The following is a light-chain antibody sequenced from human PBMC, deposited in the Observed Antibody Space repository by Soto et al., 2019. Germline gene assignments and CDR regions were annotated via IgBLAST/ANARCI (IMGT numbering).Light chain of an antibody. Sequence: QSALTQPASVYGSPGQSITISCTRTSSDVGGYNYVSWYQQLPGKAPKLMIYDVSDRPSGVSNRFSGSKSGNTASLTISGLQAEDEADYYCRSYTSSSLYVFGTGTKLTVL. CDR3: RSYTSSSLYV. CDR2: DVS. CDR1: SSDVGGYNY. J-gene: IGLJ1*01. V-gene: IGLV2-14*01.